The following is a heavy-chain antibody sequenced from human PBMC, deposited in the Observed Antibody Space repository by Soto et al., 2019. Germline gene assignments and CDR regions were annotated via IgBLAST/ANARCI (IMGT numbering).Heavy chain of an antibody. J-gene: IGHJ4*02. CDR1: GFPFSHAW. V-gene: IGHV3-15*07. CDR3: TTAMGIGVDY. CDR2: IKSKTDDGTT. D-gene: IGHD7-27*01. Sequence: GGSLRLSCAASGFPFSHAWMNWVRQAPGKGLEWVGRIKSKTDDGTTDYAAPVKGRFTISRDDSKNTLYLQMNSLKTEDTAVYYCTTAMGIGVDYWGQGTLVTVS.